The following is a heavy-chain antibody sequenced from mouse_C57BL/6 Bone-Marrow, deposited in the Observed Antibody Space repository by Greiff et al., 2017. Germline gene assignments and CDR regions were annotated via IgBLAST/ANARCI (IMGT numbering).Heavy chain of an antibody. D-gene: IGHD1-1*01. Sequence: QVLLQQPGAELVRPGTSVKLSCKASGYTFTSYWMHWVKQRPGQGLEWIGVIDPSDSYTNYTHKFKGKFTLTVDTSSSTAYLQLRSLTSEDTAIDYCARRARNYGGLAYWGQGTLVTVSA. J-gene: IGHJ3*01. CDR3: ARRARNYGGLAY. V-gene: IGHV1-59*01. CDR2: IDPSDSYT. CDR1: GYTFTSYW.